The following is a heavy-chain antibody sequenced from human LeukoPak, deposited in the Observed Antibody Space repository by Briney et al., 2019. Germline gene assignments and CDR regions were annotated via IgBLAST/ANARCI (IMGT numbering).Heavy chain of an antibody. Sequence: GESLKISCKGSGYTFTNYWIGWVRQMPGKGLEWMGIIYPGDSETRYSPSFQGQVTISADKSISTAYLQWSSLKASDTAMYYCARHLVYEPSGFCDYWGQGTLVTVSS. D-gene: IGHD3-22*01. CDR1: GYTFTNYW. V-gene: IGHV5-51*01. CDR2: IYPGDSET. CDR3: ARHLVYEPSGFCDY. J-gene: IGHJ4*02.